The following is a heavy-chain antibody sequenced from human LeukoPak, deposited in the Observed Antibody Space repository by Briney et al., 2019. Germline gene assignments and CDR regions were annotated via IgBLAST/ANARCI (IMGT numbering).Heavy chain of an antibody. J-gene: IGHJ4*02. D-gene: IGHD3-22*01. V-gene: IGHV3-33*01. CDR1: GFTFSSYG. Sequence: SGRSLRLSCAASGFTFSSYGMHWVRQAPGKGLEWVAVIWYDGSNKYYADSVKGRFTISRDNSKNTLYLQMNSLRAEDTAVYYCATNYYDSSGHYSSRYCFDYWDQGTLVTVSS. CDR3: ATNYYDSSGHYSSRYCFDY. CDR2: IWYDGSNK.